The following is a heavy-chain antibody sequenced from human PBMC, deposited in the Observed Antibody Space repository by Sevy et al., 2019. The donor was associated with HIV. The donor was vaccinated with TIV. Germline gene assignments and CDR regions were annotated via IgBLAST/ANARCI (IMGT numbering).Heavy chain of an antibody. D-gene: IGHD1-26*01. CDR3: ARDEVGGSYWEFDY. CDR2: ISTSSSYI. J-gene: IGHJ4*02. Sequence: GGSLRLSCAASGFTFSSYSMNWVRQAPGKGLEWVSSISTSSSYIYYADSVKGRFTIPRENAKNSLYLQMNSLRAEDTAVYYCARDEVGGSYWEFDYWGQGTLVTVSS. V-gene: IGHV3-21*01. CDR1: GFTFSSYS.